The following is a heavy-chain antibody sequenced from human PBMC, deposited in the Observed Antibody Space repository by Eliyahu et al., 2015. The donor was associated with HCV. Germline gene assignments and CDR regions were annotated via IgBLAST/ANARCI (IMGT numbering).Heavy chain of an antibody. D-gene: IGHD3-10*01. CDR1: GGAISSSSHF. J-gene: IGHJ5*02. V-gene: IGHV4-39*01. CDR2: FYYNGDT. Sequence: QLQLQESGPGLVKPSETLSPTCTVSGGAISSSSHFWGWIRQPPGKGLEWIGSFYYNGDTYYNPSLKGRVTISVDTSKNQFSLKLTSVTAADTAIYYCARHRRGSGEFEFDPWGQGTLVTVSS. CDR3: ARHRRGSGEFEFDP.